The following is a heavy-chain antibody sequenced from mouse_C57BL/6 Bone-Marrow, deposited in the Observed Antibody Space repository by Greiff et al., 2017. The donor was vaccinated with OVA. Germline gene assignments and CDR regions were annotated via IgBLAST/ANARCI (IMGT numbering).Heavy chain of an antibody. CDR1: GYTFTSYW. Sequence: VQLQQPGAELVKPGASVKLSCKASGYTFTSYWMHWVKQRPGQGLEWIGMIHPNSGSTNYNEKFKSKATLTVDKSSSTAYMQLSSLTSEDSAVYYCARVDYGSRWYFDVWGTGTTVTVSS. V-gene: IGHV1-64*01. D-gene: IGHD1-1*01. CDR2: IHPNSGST. J-gene: IGHJ1*03. CDR3: ARVDYGSRWYFDV.